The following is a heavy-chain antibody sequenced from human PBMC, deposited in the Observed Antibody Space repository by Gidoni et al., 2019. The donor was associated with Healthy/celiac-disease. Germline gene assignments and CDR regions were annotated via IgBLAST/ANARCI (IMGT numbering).Heavy chain of an antibody. CDR1: GVTFIRHH. Sequence: EVQLLESGGGLVQPGGSLRLSCAASGVTFIRHHMSWVRQPPGKGLEWVSAISGSGGSTYYADSVKGRFTISRDNSKNTLYLQMNSLRAEDTAVYYCAKSGLVVPAAIGLYWYFDLWGRGTLVTVSS. J-gene: IGHJ2*01. CDR3: AKSGLVVPAAIGLYWYFDL. D-gene: IGHD2-2*01. V-gene: IGHV3-23*01. CDR2: ISGSGGST.